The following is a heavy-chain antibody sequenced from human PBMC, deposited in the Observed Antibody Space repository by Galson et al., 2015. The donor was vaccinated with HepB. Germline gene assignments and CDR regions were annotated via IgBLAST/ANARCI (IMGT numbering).Heavy chain of an antibody. CDR1: GYTFTGYY. D-gene: IGHD2-2*01. V-gene: IGHV1-2*02. J-gene: IGHJ4*02. CDR2: INPNSGGT. Sequence: SVKVSCKASGYTFTGYYMHWVRQAPGQGLEWMGWINPNSGGTNYAQKFQGRVTMTRDTSISTAYMELSRLRSDDTAVYYCARVYCSSTSCFNRFDYWGQGTLVTVSS. CDR3: ARVYCSSTSCFNRFDY.